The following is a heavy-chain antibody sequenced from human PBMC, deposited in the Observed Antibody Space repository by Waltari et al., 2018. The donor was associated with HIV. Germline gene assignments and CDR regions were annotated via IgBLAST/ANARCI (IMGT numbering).Heavy chain of an antibody. D-gene: IGHD3-10*01. J-gene: IGHJ3*02. V-gene: IGHV3-48*03. Sequence: EVQVVESGGGLVQPGGSLRLSCAASGFTFSSYEMKWVRQAPGKVLEWVSYISSSGITIYFADSVKGLFTMSRDNAKNSLYLRMNSLRAEDTAVYYCARAFMIRGTGAFDIWGQGTMVTVSS. CDR3: ARAFMIRGTGAFDI. CDR2: ISSSGITI. CDR1: GFTFSSYE.